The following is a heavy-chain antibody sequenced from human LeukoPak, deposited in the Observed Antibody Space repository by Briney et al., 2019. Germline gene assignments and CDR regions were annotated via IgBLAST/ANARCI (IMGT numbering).Heavy chain of an antibody. V-gene: IGHV1-69*10. CDR3: ASQVVVTPQPELDY. CDR2: IIPIFGIA. Sequence: SVKVSCKASGGTFISYAISWVRQAPGQGLEWMGGIIPIFGIANYAQKFQGRVTITADKSTSTAYMELSSLRSEDTAVYYCASQVVVTPQPELDYWGQGTLVTVSS. CDR1: GGTFISYA. J-gene: IGHJ4*02. D-gene: IGHD3-22*01.